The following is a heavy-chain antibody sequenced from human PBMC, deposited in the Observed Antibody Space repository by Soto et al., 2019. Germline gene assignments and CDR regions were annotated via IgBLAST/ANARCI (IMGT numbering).Heavy chain of an antibody. D-gene: IGHD3-22*01. CDR2: IGADNGDT. CDR1: GYIFSKYG. Sequence: QVDLEQSGGEVKKPGASVKVSCKASGYIFSKYGISWVRQAPGQGLQWIGWIGADNGDTNYAQKFQGRVTLTRDASATTAFMELRSLRSDDTAVYYCARDAPHYYDSSLIAFGMWGQGTMVIVSS. V-gene: IGHV1-18*01. CDR3: ARDAPHYYDSSLIAFGM. J-gene: IGHJ3*01.